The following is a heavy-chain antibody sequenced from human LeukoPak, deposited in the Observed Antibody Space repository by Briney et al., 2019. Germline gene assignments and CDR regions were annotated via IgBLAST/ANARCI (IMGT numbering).Heavy chain of an antibody. Sequence: SETLSLTCTVSGGSISSSSYYWGWIRQPPGKGLEWIGSIYYSGSTYYNPSLKSRVTISVDTSKNQFSLKLSSVTAADTAVYYCARVSGARGGSYYSFDYWGQGTLVTVSS. V-gene: IGHV4-39*07. CDR3: ARVSGARGGSYYSFDY. D-gene: IGHD1-26*01. J-gene: IGHJ4*02. CDR2: IYYSGST. CDR1: GGSISSSSYY.